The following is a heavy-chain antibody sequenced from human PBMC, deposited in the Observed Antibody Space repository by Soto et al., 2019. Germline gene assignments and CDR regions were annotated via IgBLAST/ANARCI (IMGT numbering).Heavy chain of an antibody. D-gene: IGHD2-8*02. CDR2: IYPGDSDT. Sequence: EVQLVQSGAEMKKPGESLKISCKGSGDSFTDYWIAWVRQMPGKGLEWMGSIYPGDSDTRYSPSFEGHVTISVDKSINTAYLQWSTLKASDTAIYFCASVGTGLLKFYFDYWGQATLVTVSS. CDR1: GDSFTDYW. V-gene: IGHV5-51*01. J-gene: IGHJ4*02. CDR3: ASVGTGLLKFYFDY.